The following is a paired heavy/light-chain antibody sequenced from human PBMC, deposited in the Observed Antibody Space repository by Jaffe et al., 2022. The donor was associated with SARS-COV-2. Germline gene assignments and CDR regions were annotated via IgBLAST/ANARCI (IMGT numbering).Heavy chain of an antibody. V-gene: IGHV3-53*02. D-gene: IGHD3-10*01. CDR3: AREIWFGARTYFDY. CDR1: GFTVSSNY. Sequence: EVRLVETGGGLIQPGKSLRLSCAASGFTVSSNYMSWVRQAPGKGLEWVSVIYAGGTTFYADSVKGRFTVSRDNSKNTLYLQMNSLRAEDTAVYYCAREIWFGARTYFDYWGQGTLVTVSS. CDR2: IYAGGTT. J-gene: IGHJ4*02.
Light chain of an antibody. CDR2: DKN. J-gene: IGLJ2*01. CDR1: SLRTSY. Sequence: SSELTQDPAVSVALGQTVRITCQGDSLRTSYASWYQQKPGQAPVLVMYDKNYRPSGIPDRFSGSTSGNAASLTITGAQAEDEADYYCNSRDSSGNHLVFGGGTKLTVL. CDR3: NSRDSSGNHLV. V-gene: IGLV3-19*01.